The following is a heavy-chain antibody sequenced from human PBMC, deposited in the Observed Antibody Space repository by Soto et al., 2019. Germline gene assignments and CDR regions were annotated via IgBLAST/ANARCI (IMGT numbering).Heavy chain of an antibody. CDR1: GGSISSGGYY. CDR3: ARSEATVLDN. J-gene: IGHJ4*02. D-gene: IGHD4-17*01. V-gene: IGHV4-31*03. CDR2: IYYSGRT. Sequence: SETLSLTCTVSGGSISSGGYYWSWIRQHPGKGLEWIGYIYYSGRTYYNPSLKSRVTISVDKSKNHFSLKLSSVTAADTAVYYCARSEATVLDNWGQGTLVTVSS.